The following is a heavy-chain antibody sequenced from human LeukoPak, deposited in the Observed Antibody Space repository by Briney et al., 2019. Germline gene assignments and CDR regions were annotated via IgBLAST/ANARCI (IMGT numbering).Heavy chain of an antibody. CDR3: ASLYSGSSWSYYYYYMDV. V-gene: IGHV1-69*06. Sequence: SVKVSCKASGGTFSSYAISWMRQAPGQGLEWMGGIIPIFGTANYAQKFQGRVTITADKYTSTAYMELSSLRSEDTAVYYCASLYSGSSWSYYYYYMDVWGKGTTVTISS. CDR2: IIPIFGTA. D-gene: IGHD1-26*01. J-gene: IGHJ6*03. CDR1: GGTFSSYA.